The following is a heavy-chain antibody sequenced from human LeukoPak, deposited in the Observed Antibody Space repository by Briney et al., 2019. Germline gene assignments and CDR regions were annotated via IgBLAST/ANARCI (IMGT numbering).Heavy chain of an antibody. CDR2: VYTSGST. V-gene: IGHV4-61*02. J-gene: IGHJ4*02. Sequence: PSQTLSLTCTVSGDSISSGAYYWSWIRQPAGKGLEWIGRVYTSGSTNYNPSLKSRVTMSIDTSKNQFSLKLSSVTAADTAVYYCARAAHSGSLGPFDYWGQGTLVTVSS. CDR1: GDSISSGAYY. D-gene: IGHD1-26*01. CDR3: ARAAHSGSLGPFDY.